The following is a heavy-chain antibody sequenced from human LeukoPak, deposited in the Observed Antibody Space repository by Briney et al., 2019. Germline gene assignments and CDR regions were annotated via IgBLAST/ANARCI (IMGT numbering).Heavy chain of an antibody. J-gene: IGHJ6*02. Sequence: GGSLRLSCAASGFTFSSYWMSWVRQAPGKGLEGVANIKQDGSEKYYVDSVKGRFTISRDNAKNSLYLQMNSMSAEATAVYYCAREWVVTAISILYYYYGMDVWGQGTTVTVSS. CDR3: AREWVVTAISILYYYYGMDV. D-gene: IGHD2-21*02. V-gene: IGHV3-7*01. CDR2: IKQDGSEK. CDR1: GFTFSSYW.